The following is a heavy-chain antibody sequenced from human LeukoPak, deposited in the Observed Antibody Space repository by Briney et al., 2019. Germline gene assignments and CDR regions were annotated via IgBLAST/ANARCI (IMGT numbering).Heavy chain of an antibody. J-gene: IGHJ4*02. CDR3: ARARDWDYTFDY. V-gene: IGHV4-31*03. Sequence: PSETLSLTCTVSGGSISSGGYYWSWIRQHPGKGLEWIGYIYYSGSTYYSPSLKSRVTISVDTSKNQFSLKLSSVTAADTAVYYCARARDWDYTFDYWGQGTLVTVSS. D-gene: IGHD1-7*01. CDR2: IYYSGST. CDR1: GGSISSGGYY.